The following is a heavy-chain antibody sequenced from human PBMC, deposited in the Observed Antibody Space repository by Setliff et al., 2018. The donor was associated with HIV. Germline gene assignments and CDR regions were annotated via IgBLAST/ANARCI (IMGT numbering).Heavy chain of an antibody. Sequence: GGSLRLSCAASEFTFSEYWMTWVRQAPGKGLEWLANIKQDESEIYYVDSVRGRFTVSRDNARNSLYPQMNSLRAEDTAIYYCARIYRSSWPFDACDIWGQGTMVTVTS. V-gene: IGHV3-7*03. CDR2: IKQDESEI. CDR3: ARIYRSSWPFDACDI. CDR1: EFTFSEYW. D-gene: IGHD6-6*01. J-gene: IGHJ3*02.